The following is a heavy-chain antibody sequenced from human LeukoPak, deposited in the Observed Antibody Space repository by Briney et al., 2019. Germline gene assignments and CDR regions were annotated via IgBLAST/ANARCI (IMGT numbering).Heavy chain of an antibody. CDR3: ASSIVGATNDAFDI. V-gene: IGHV3-21*01. CDR2: ISSSSSYI. CDR1: GFTFSSYS. D-gene: IGHD1-26*01. J-gene: IGHJ3*02. Sequence: GGSLRLSCAASGFTFSSYSMNWVRQAPGKGLEWVSSISSSSSYIYYADSVKGRFTISRDNAKNSLYLQMNSLRAEDTAVYYCASSIVGATNDAFDILGQGTMVTVSS.